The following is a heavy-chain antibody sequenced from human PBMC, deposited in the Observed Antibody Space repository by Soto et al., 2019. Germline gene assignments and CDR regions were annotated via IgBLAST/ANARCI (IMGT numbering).Heavy chain of an antibody. CDR1: GGSISSGGYS. D-gene: IGHD6-13*01. J-gene: IGHJ5*02. Sequence: SETLSLTCAVSGGSISSGGYSWSWIRQPPGKGLEWIGYMYHSGSTYYNPSLKSRVTISIDRSKNQFSLKLSSVTAADTAVYYCARIWIVEAGNNWFGPWGQGTLVTVSS. CDR2: MYHSGST. CDR3: ARIWIVEAGNNWFGP. V-gene: IGHV4-30-2*01.